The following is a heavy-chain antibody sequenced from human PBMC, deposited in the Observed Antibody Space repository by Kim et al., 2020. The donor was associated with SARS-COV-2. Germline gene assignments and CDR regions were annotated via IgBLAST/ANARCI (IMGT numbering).Heavy chain of an antibody. CDR3: ARVGTITMVRGVIDY. D-gene: IGHD3-10*01. V-gene: IGHV4-31*02. Sequence: PSLKSRVTISVDTSKNQFSLKLSSVTAADTAVYYCARVGTITMVRGVIDYWGQGTLVTVSS. J-gene: IGHJ4*02.